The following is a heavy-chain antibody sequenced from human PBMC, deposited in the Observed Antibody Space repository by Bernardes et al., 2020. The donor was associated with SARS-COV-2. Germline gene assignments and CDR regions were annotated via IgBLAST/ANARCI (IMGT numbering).Heavy chain of an antibody. CDR3: ARDERSVTLFGVFLKGMDV. V-gene: IGHV3-48*02. D-gene: IGHD3-3*01. J-gene: IGHJ6*02. CDR1: GFTFSSYI. CDR2: ISSSSSTI. Sequence: GGSLRLSCAASGFTFSSYIMNWVRQAPGKGLEWVSYISSSSSTIYYADSVKGRFTISRDNAKNSLYLQMNSLRDEDTAVYYCARDERSVTLFGVFLKGMDVWGQGTTVTVSS.